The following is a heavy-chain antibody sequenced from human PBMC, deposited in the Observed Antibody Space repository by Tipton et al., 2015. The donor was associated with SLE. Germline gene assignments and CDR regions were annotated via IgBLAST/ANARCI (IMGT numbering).Heavy chain of an antibody. D-gene: IGHD6-6*01. J-gene: IGHJ5*02. CDR2: IYYSGST. CDR3: ARIVWGDSSSSQYWFDP. Sequence: TLSLTCTVSGGSISSSSYYWGWIRQPPGKGLEWIGSIYYSGSTYYNPSLKSRVTISVDTSKNQFSLKLSSVTAADTAVYYCARIVWGDSSSSQYWFDPWGQGTLVTVSS. V-gene: IGHV4-39*07. CDR1: GGSISSSSYY.